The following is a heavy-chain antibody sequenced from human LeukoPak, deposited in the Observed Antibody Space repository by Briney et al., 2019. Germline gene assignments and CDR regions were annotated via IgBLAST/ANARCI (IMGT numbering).Heavy chain of an antibody. V-gene: IGHV3-21*01. D-gene: IGHD1-26*01. Sequence: GGSLRLSCAASGLTFSRYWMTWVRQAPGRALEWVSSITSSGTYIFYADSVKGRFTISRDNAKNSLYLQMNSLGPEDTAVYYCARDPYSGNYGNYYYYYMDVWGKGTTVTISS. CDR1: GLTFSRYW. J-gene: IGHJ6*03. CDR3: ARDPYSGNYGNYYYYYMDV. CDR2: ITSSGTYI.